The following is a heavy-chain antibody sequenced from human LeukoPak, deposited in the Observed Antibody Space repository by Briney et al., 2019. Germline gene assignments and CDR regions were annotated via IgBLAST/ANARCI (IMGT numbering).Heavy chain of an antibody. CDR2: ISPSGGST. CDR1: GNTFTTYF. Sequence: GASVKVSCKVSGNTFTTYFMHWVRQAPGQGLEWMGIISPSGGSTNYAQKFQDRVTITRDMSTSTAYMELSSLRSEDTAVYYCAAVKTVGATGALDYWGQGTLVTVSS. V-gene: IGHV1-46*01. D-gene: IGHD1-26*01. J-gene: IGHJ4*02. CDR3: AAVKTVGATGALDY.